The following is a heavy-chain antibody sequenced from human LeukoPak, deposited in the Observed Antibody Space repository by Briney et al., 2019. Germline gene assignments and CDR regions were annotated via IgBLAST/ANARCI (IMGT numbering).Heavy chain of an antibody. J-gene: IGHJ3*02. D-gene: IGHD7-27*01. Sequence: GGSLRLSCAASGFTFSSYAMHWVRQAPGKGLEWVAVISYDGSNKYYADSVKGRFTISRDNSKNTLYLQMNSLRAEDTAVYYCARDPHLGAFDIWGQGTMVTVSS. CDR2: ISYDGSNK. CDR3: ARDPHLGAFDI. CDR1: GFTFSSYA. V-gene: IGHV3-30-3*01.